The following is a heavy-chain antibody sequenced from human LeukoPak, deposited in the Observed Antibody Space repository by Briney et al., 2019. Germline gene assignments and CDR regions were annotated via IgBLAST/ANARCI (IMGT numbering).Heavy chain of an antibody. CDR1: GGTFSSYA. CDR3: ARERLQSPKYYFDY. J-gene: IGHJ4*02. V-gene: IGHV1-69*05. CDR2: IIPIFGTA. D-gene: IGHD5-24*01. Sequence: SVKVSCKASGGTFSSYAISWVRQAPGRGLEWMGGIIPIFGTANYAQKFQGRVTITTDESTSTAYMELSSLRSEDTAVYYCARERLQSPKYYFDYWGQGTPVTVSS.